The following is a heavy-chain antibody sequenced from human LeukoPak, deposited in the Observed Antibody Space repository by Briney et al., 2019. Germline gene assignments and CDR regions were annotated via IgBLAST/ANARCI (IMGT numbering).Heavy chain of an antibody. CDR2: TYYTSRWYN. J-gene: IGHJ4*02. CDR1: GDSVSSNSAA. V-gene: IGHV6-1*01. D-gene: IGHD6-13*01. Sequence: SQTLSLTCAISGDSVSSNSAAWNWIRQSPSRGLEWLGRTYYTSRWYNDYAVSVQSRITINPDTSKNQFSLHLNSVTPEDTAVYYCARTHHGGAAPANDYWGQGTLVTVSS. CDR3: ARTHHGGAAPANDY.